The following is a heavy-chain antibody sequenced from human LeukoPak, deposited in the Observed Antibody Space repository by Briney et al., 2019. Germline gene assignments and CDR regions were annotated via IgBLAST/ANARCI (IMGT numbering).Heavy chain of an antibody. Sequence: GGSLRLSCAVSGLTFSNYAMSWVRQAPGKGLEWVSGISGSGGSTNYAESVKGRFTISRDNSKNTLFLQMNSLRAEDTAVYYCAKAPDYRAPNGYFDPWGQGTLVTVSS. D-gene: IGHD4-11*01. V-gene: IGHV3-23*01. CDR3: AKAPDYRAPNGYFDP. CDR2: ISGSGGST. CDR1: GLTFSNYA. J-gene: IGHJ5*02.